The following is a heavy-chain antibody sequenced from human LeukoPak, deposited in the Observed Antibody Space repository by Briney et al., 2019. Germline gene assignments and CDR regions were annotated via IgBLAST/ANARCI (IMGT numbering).Heavy chain of an antibody. D-gene: IGHD1-20*01. CDR3: ARGGITGTTGAFDI. CDR1: GGSISSSNW. J-gene: IGHJ3*02. Sequence: TSGTLSLTCAVSGGSISSSNWWSWVRQPPGKGLEWIGEIYHSGSTNYNPSLKSRVTISVDKSKNQFSLKLSSVTAADTAVYYCARGGITGTTGAFDIWGQGTMVTVSS. V-gene: IGHV4-4*02. CDR2: IYHSGST.